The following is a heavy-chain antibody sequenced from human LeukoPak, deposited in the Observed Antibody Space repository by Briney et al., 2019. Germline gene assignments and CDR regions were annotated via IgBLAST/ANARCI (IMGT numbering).Heavy chain of an antibody. CDR2: LNPIGGST. J-gene: IGHJ5*02. Sequence: ASVKVSCKASGYTFKNYFIHWVRQAPGQGLEWMGILNPIGGSTTYAQNLQGRITMTRDMSTSSVYLEVSSLRSEDTAVYYCARDVAAAGTNWFDPWGQGTLVTVSS. CDR3: ARDVAAAGTNWFDP. CDR1: GYTFKNYF. D-gene: IGHD6-13*01. V-gene: IGHV1-46*02.